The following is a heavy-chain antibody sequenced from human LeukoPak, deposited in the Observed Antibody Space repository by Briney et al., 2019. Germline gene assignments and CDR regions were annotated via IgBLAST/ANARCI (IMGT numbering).Heavy chain of an antibody. CDR3: ARAPSGITVSYYYYGMDV. J-gene: IGHJ6*04. CDR2: IIPIFGTA. V-gene: IGHV1-69*13. D-gene: IGHD4-11*01. CDR1: GGTFSSYA. Sequence: ASVKVSCKASGGTFSSYAISWVRQAPGQGLEWMGGIIPIFGTANYAQKFQGRVTITADESTSTAYMELSSLRSEDTAVYYCARAPSGITVSYYYYGMDVWGKGTTVTVSS.